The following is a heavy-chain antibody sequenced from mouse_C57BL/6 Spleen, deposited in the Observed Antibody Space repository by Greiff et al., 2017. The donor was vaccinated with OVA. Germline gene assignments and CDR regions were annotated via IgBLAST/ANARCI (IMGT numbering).Heavy chain of an antibody. Sequence: EVQLQQSGPELVKPGASVKISCKASGYSFTGYYMNWVKQSPEKSLEWIGEINPSTGGTTYNQKFKAKATLTVDKSSSTAYMQLKSLTSEDSAVYYCAPSLNYYGSSLAWFAYWGQGTLVTVSA. D-gene: IGHD1-1*01. CDR2: INPSTGGT. CDR1: GYSFTGYY. V-gene: IGHV1-42*01. J-gene: IGHJ3*01. CDR3: APSLNYYGSSLAWFAY.